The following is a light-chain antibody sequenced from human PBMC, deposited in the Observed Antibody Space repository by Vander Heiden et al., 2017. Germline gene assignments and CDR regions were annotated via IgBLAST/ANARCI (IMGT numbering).Light chain of an antibody. V-gene: IGKV1-5*03. CDR3: QQYNSYSST. CDR1: QSISSW. J-gene: IGKJ4*01. Sequence: IQFSLPPSTLSPSVCHTLTLPSRASQSISSWLAWYQQKPGKAPKLLIYKASSLESGVPSRFSGSGSGTEFTLTISSLQPDDFATYYCQQYNSYSSTFGGGTKVEIK. CDR2: KAS.